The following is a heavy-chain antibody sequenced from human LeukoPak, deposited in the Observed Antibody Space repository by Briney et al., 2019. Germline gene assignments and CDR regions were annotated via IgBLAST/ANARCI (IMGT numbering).Heavy chain of an antibody. CDR2: ISSDGNNK. V-gene: IGHV3-30*18. Sequence: PGGSLRLSCAASGFTFSAYDMHWVRQAPGKGLEWVAVISSDGNNKNYVDSVKGRFTFSRDNSKNTLYLQMNSLRAEDTAVYYCAKGNDIGGYYYPHFDYWGQGTLVTVSS. D-gene: IGHD3-22*01. J-gene: IGHJ4*02. CDR1: GFTFSAYD. CDR3: AKGNDIGGYYYPHFDY.